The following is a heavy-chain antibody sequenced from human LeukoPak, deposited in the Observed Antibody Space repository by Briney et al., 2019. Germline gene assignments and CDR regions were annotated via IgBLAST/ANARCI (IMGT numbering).Heavy chain of an antibody. CDR1: GGSISSGSYY. CDR2: IYTSGST. CDR3: ARGLAGSRPMVRGVIFDY. V-gene: IGHV4-61*02. Sequence: SQTLSLTCTVSGGSISSGSYYLNWVRQPAGKGLEWIGRIYTSGSTNYNPSLKSRVTISLDTSKNQFSLKLSSVTAADTAVYYCARGLAGSRPMVRGVIFDYWGQGTLVTVSS. J-gene: IGHJ4*02. D-gene: IGHD3-10*01.